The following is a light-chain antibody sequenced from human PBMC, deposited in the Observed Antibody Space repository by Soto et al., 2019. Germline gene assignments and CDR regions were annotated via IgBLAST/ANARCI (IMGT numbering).Light chain of an antibody. CDR3: QQYNSYS. CDR2: TAS. V-gene: IGKV1-9*01. J-gene: IGKJ1*01. CDR1: QGISSY. Sequence: EIQLTQSPSFLSASVGDRVTITCRASQGISSYLAWYQQKPGKAPNLLIHTASTLQSGVPSRFSGSGSGTEFTLTISCLQPDDFATYYCQQYNSYSFGQGTKV.